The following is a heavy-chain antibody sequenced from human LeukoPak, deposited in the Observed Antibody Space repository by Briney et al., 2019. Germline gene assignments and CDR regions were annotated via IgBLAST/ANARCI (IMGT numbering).Heavy chain of an antibody. CDR1: GFTFSSYA. CDR2: ITSGGST. Sequence: GGSLRLSCPASGFTFSSYAMSWVRQAPGKVLEWVSAITSGGSTYYADSVKGRFTISRDNSKNALYLQMNSLRAEDTAVYYCAKISSDYDPGDYLDYWGQGTLVTVSS. V-gene: IGHV3-23*01. D-gene: IGHD3-16*01. J-gene: IGHJ4*02. CDR3: AKISSDYDPGDYLDY.